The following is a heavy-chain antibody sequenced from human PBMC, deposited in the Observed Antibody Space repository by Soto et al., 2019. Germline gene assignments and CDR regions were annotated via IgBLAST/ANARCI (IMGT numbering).Heavy chain of an antibody. Sequence: QVQLQESGPGLVKPSQTLSLTCTVSGGSISSGGYYWSWIRQQPGKGLEWIGYIYFSGSTYYNPSLKSRVTISVDTSKNQFSLKLSSVTAADTAVYYCARSPHIQLWSYPSDYWGQGTLVTVSS. D-gene: IGHD5-18*01. J-gene: IGHJ4*02. CDR3: ARSPHIQLWSYPSDY. CDR2: IYFSGST. CDR1: GGSISSGGYY. V-gene: IGHV4-31*03.